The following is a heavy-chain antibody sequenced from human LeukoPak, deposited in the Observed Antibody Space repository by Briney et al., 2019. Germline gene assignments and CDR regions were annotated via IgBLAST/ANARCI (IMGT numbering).Heavy chain of an antibody. Sequence: WETLYLTCAVYGVSFSSYYLSWIRQAPGKGLEWIGEINHSGSTNYNPSLKRRVTISVDTSKNQFSLKLSSVTAADTAVYYCARGAGGWITGLNWFDPWGQGTLVTVSS. CDR3: ARGAGGWITGLNWFDP. CDR2: INHSGST. D-gene: IGHD1-14*01. J-gene: IGHJ5*02. CDR1: GVSFSSYY. V-gene: IGHV4-34*01.